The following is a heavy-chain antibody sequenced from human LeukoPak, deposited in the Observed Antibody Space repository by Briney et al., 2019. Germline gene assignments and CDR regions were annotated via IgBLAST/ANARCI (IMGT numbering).Heavy chain of an antibody. CDR3: ARQGSYYGMDV. J-gene: IGHJ6*02. V-gene: IGHV5-10-1*01. CDR2: IDPSDSYT. CDR1: GYSFTSYW. Sequence: GESLKISCKGSGYSFTSYWITWVRQMPGKGLEWMGRIDPSDSYTKYSPSLQGHVTISSDKSINPAYLQWSSLKASDTAMYYCARQGSYYGMDVWGQGTTVTVSS.